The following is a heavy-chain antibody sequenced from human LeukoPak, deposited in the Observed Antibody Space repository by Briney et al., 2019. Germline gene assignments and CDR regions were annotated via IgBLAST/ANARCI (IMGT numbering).Heavy chain of an antibody. CDR2: ISYDGSNK. Sequence: GRSLRLSCAASGFTFSSYAMHWVRQAPGKGLEWVAVISYDGSNKYYADSVKGRFTISRDNSKNTLYLQMNSLRAEDTAVYYCARVGYSYGYGFDYWGQGTLVTVSS. J-gene: IGHJ4*02. CDR3: ARVGYSYGYGFDY. CDR1: GFTFSSYA. V-gene: IGHV3-30-3*01. D-gene: IGHD5-18*01.